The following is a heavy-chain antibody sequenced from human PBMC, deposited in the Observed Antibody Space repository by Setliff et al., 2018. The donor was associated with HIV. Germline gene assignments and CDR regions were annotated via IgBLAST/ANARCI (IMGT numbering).Heavy chain of an antibody. J-gene: IGHJ3*02. V-gene: IGHV1-58*01. Sequence: VASVKVSCKASGFTFTNSAVQWVRRARGQRLEWIGWIVVGSGNTNYAQKFQERVTITRDMSTSRAYMELSGLRTEDTAVYYCAADPQTGTTSYDAFDIWGQGTVVTV. CDR1: GFTFTNSA. CDR3: AADPQTGTTSYDAFDI. D-gene: IGHD1-7*01. CDR2: IVVGSGNT.